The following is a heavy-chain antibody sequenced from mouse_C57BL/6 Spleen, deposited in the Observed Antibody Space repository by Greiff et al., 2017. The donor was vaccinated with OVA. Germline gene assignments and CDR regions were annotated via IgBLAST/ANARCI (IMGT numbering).Heavy chain of an antibody. CDR1: GYTFTDYE. J-gene: IGHJ4*01. CDR3: TRDYYGSSHDD. CDR2: IDPETGGT. D-gene: IGHD1-1*01. Sequence: QVQLQQSGAELVRPGASVTLSCKASGYTFTDYEMHWVKQTPVHGLEWIGAIDPETGGTAYNQKFKGKAILTADKSSSTAYMELRSLTSEDSAVYYCTRDYYGSSHDDWGQGTSVTVSS. V-gene: IGHV1-15*01.